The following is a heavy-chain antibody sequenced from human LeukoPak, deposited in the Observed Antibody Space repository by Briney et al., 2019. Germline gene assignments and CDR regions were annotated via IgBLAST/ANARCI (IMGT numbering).Heavy chain of an antibody. CDR3: SRGLRGRSGYYFDS. V-gene: IGHV4-30-4*01. Sequence: SQTLSLTCTVSGGSISSGDYCWNWNRQPPGKGLDSIRYIYYGGSTYYNSSLQSRVTISLDTSKSQFSLRLSSVTAADAAVYYCSRGLRGRSGYYFDSWGQGTLVTVSS. J-gene: IGHJ4*02. CDR1: GGSISSGDYC. CDR2: IYYGGST.